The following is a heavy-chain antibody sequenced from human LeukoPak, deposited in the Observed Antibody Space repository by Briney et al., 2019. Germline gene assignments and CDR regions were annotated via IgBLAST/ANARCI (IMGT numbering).Heavy chain of an antibody. CDR2: IWHDGSDR. CDR3: ARAPPLYSNYAWFDP. J-gene: IGHJ5*02. V-gene: IGHV3-33*01. D-gene: IGHD4-4*01. CDR1: GFTFNDRA. Sequence: GGSLRLSCAASGFTFNDRAMHWVRQAPGRGLEWVAIIWHDGSDRYYADSVKGRFSISRDNSKNMLYLQMNSLRAEDTAVYYCARAPPLYSNYAWFDPWGQGTLVTVSS.